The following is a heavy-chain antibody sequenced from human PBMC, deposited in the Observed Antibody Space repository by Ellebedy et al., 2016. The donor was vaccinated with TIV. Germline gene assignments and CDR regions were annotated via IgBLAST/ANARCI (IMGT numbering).Heavy chain of an antibody. CDR2: MNPSSGNT. D-gene: IGHD1-1*01. CDR3: ARAPFYRTNDLDY. V-gene: IGHV1-8*01. CDR1: GYTFTSYD. J-gene: IGHJ4*02. Sequence: ASVKVSXXASGYTFTSYDINWVRQATGQGLEWMGWMNPSSGNTGYAQKFQGRVTMTRNTSISTAYMELSSLRSEDTAVYYCARAPFYRTNDLDYWGQGTLVTVSS.